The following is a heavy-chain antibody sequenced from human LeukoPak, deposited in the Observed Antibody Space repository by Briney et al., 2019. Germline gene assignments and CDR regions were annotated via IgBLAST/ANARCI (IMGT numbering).Heavy chain of an antibody. CDR2: IYHSGST. J-gene: IGHJ4*02. CDR1: GGSISSYY. V-gene: IGHV4-59*01. Sequence: PSETLSLTCTVSGGSISSYYWSWIRQPPGKGLERIGYIYHSGSTNYNPSLKSRVTISIDTSKNQFSLKLTSVTAADTAVYYCARGRAGAGSPFDYWGQGTLVTVSS. D-gene: IGHD6-13*01. CDR3: ARGRAGAGSPFDY.